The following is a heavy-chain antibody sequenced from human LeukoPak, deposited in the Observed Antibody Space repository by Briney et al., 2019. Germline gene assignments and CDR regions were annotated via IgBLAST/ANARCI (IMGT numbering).Heavy chain of an antibody. Sequence: ASVEVSCKASGGTFSSYAISWVRQAPGQGLEWMGRIIPILGIANYAQKFQGRVTITADKSTSTAYMELSSLRSEDTAVYYCARDRDFDWLPFDYWGQGTLVTVSS. CDR3: ARDRDFDWLPFDY. V-gene: IGHV1-69*04. CDR2: IIPILGIA. CDR1: GGTFSSYA. J-gene: IGHJ4*02. D-gene: IGHD3-9*01.